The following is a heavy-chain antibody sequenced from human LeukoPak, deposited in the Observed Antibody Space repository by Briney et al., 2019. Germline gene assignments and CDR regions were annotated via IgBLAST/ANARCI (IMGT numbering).Heavy chain of an antibody. Sequence: QPGGSLRHSCAVSGFTFTDYWMNWVRQAPGKGLEWVASIRQDGSEKTYVDSVKGRFTISRDNTKNSLSLQVNSLRVEDTAVYYCARDGTAAGLYFDLWGQGTLVTVSS. CDR3: ARDGTAAGLYFDL. V-gene: IGHV3-7*01. D-gene: IGHD6-13*01. J-gene: IGHJ4*01. CDR2: IRQDGSEK. CDR1: GFTFTDYW.